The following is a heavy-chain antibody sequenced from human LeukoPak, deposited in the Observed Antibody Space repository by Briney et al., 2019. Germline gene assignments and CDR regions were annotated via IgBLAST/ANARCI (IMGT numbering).Heavy chain of an antibody. D-gene: IGHD6-6*01. CDR2: IYASGST. V-gene: IGHV4-61*02. CDR1: GGSISSGGNY. Sequence: PSETLSLTCAVSGGSISSGGNYWSWIRQPAGKGLEYIGRIYASGSTYYNPSLKSRVTISVDTSKNQFSLKLSSVTAADTAVYYCARSDSSSSSGLDYWGQGTLVTVSS. CDR3: ARSDSSSSSGLDY. J-gene: IGHJ4*02.